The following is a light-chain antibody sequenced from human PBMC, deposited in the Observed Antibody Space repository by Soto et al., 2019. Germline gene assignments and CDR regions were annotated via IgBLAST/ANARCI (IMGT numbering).Light chain of an antibody. J-gene: IGLJ3*02. CDR1: TSNIGTKT. Sequence: QSVLTQPPSLSGTPGQRVTISCSGSTSNIGTKTVNWYQQLPGTAPKLLIYRTNQRPSGVPDRFSGSKSGTSASLAISGLQSEDEAHYYCSAWDNSLTGPVFGGGTKLTVL. CDR2: RTN. V-gene: IGLV1-44*01. CDR3: SAWDNSLTGPV.